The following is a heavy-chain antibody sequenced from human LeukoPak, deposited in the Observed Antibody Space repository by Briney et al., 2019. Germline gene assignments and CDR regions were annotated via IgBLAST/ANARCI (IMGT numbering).Heavy chain of an antibody. J-gene: IGHJ5*02. D-gene: IGHD6-13*01. Sequence: ASVKVSCKASGYTFTSYGISWVRQAPGQGLEWMGWISAYNGNTNYAQKLQGRVTMTTDTSTSTAYMELRSLRSGDTAVYYCARVVPSGPKYNWFDPWGQGTLVTVSS. CDR3: ARVVPSGPKYNWFDP. CDR2: ISAYNGNT. CDR1: GYTFTSYG. V-gene: IGHV1-18*01.